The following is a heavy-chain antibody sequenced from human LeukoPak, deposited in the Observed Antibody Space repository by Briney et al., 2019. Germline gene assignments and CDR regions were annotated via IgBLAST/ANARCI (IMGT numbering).Heavy chain of an antibody. Sequence: GGSLRLSCAASGFTFDEYTMSWVRQAPGKGLEWVSGIIPSGHTTYYADSVRGRFTISRDNSRNTVYLQMNSLRAEDTAVYYCAKDDRWLQFCCWGQGTLVTVSA. D-gene: IGHD5-24*01. J-gene: IGHJ4*02. CDR3: AKDDRWLQFCC. CDR2: IIPSGHTT. CDR1: GFTFDEYT. V-gene: IGHV3-23*01.